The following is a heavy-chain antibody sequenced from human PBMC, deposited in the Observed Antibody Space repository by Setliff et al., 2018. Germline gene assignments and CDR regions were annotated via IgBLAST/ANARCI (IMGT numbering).Heavy chain of an antibody. V-gene: IGHV1-3*01. D-gene: IGHD2-15*01. Sequence: ASVKVSCKASGYTFSSYGVHWVRQAPGQRLEWMGWINAANGNTKYSQKFQGRVTITRDTSASTVYMELSSLQYEDTPVYYCANAEVVVAPWGQGTLVTVSS. CDR2: INAANGNT. CDR1: GYTFSSYG. CDR3: ANAEVVVAP. J-gene: IGHJ4*02.